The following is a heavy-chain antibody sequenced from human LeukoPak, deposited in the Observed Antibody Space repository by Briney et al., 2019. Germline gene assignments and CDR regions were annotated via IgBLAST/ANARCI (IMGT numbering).Heavy chain of an antibody. CDR1: GFTVRDFW. CDR3: VRGGWELDY. D-gene: IGHD4-23*01. Sequence: PGGSLRLSCAASGFTVRDFWMAWFRQAQGKGLEWVAHIKEDGTAKYYADSERGRFTIFKDDDRNSLSLQMNSLRVEDTAVYYCVRGGWELDYWGQGTLVTVAS. CDR2: IKEDGTAK. J-gene: IGHJ4*02. V-gene: IGHV3-7*03.